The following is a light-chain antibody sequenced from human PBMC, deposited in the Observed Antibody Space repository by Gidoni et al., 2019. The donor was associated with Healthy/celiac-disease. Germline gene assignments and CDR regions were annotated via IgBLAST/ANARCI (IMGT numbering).Light chain of an antibody. CDR1: QSVSSSY. CDR3: QQYGSSPWA. J-gene: IGKJ1*01. CDR2: GAS. V-gene: IGKV3-20*01. Sequence: EIVLTQSPGTLSLSPGERATLSCRASQSVSSSYLAWYQQKPGQAPRLPPYGASSRATGIPDRFSGSGSGTDFTLTISRLEPEDFAVYYCQQYGSSPWAFGQGTKVEIK.